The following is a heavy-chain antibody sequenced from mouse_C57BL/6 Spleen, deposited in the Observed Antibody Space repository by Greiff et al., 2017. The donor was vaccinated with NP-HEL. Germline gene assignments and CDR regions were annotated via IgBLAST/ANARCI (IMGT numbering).Heavy chain of an antibody. CDR2: ISSGGSYT. CDR3: ARQDWGRGFDY. J-gene: IGHJ2*01. D-gene: IGHD4-1*01. CDR1: GFTFSSYG. Sequence: DVMLVESGGDLVKPGGSLKLSCAASGFTFSSYGMSWVRQTPDKRLEWVATISSGGSYTYYPDSVKGRFTISRDNAKNTLYLQMSSLKSEDTAMYYCARQDWGRGFDYWGQGTTLTVSS. V-gene: IGHV5-6*02.